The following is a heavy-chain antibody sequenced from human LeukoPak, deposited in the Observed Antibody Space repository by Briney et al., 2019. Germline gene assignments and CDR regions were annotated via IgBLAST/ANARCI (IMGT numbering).Heavy chain of an antibody. CDR3: ARDQWDLHRRYDY. CDR1: GFTFSGYS. CDR2: ISSSSSTI. Sequence: PGGSLRLSCAASGFTFSGYSMNWVRQAPGKGLDWVSYISSSSSTIYYADSVKGRFTISRDNAKNSLYLQMNSLRAEDTAVYFCARDQWDLHRRYDYWGQGTLVTVSS. V-gene: IGHV3-48*01. D-gene: IGHD1-26*01. J-gene: IGHJ4*02.